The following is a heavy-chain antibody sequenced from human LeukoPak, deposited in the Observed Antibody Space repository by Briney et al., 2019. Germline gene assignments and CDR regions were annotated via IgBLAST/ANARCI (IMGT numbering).Heavy chain of an antibody. Sequence: QAGGSVRRSCAASGFTFDDYSMLWVRQSPGKGREWLAGLGWNGEIIEYADSVRGRFTISRDNAKNSLYLQMDSLKTEDTALYYCAKGSLIAASGTLFDFWGQGTRVTVSS. CDR3: AKGSLIAASGTLFDF. V-gene: IGHV3-9*01. CDR2: LGWNGEII. CDR1: GFTFDDYS. D-gene: IGHD6-13*01. J-gene: IGHJ4*02.